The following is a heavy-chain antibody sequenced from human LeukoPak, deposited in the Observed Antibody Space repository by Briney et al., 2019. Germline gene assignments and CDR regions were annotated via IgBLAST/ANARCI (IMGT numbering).Heavy chain of an antibody. Sequence: GALRLSCVASDFTFNNYDMSWVRQAPGKGLEWVSTISGNNINTHYAKSVEGRFTISRDNSKNSLYMQMNSLRAEDTAIYYCARDVGGAMFDYWGQGTLVTVSS. CDR1: DFTFNNYD. J-gene: IGHJ4*02. CDR3: ARDVGGAMFDY. V-gene: IGHV3-23*01. CDR2: ISGNNINT. D-gene: IGHD1-26*01.